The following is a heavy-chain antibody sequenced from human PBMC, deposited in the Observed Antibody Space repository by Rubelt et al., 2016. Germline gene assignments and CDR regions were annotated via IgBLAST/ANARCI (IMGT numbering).Heavy chain of an antibody. CDR2: IIPILGIA. V-gene: IGHV1-69*04. CDR3: AREEGLTSFGHYGMDV. D-gene: IGHD3-3*01. Sequence: APGPGLEWMGRIIPILGIANYAQKFQGRVTITADKSTSTAYMELSSLRSEDTAVYYCAREEGLTSFGHYGMDVWGQGTTVTVSS. J-gene: IGHJ6*02.